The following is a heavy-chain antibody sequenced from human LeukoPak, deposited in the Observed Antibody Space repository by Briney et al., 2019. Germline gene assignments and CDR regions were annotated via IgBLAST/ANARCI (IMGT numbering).Heavy chain of an antibody. CDR3: AARDYGDDNDAFDV. Sequence: SETLSLTCTVSGVSISSSNSYWGWIRQPPGKGLEWIGYIYYSGSTNYNPSLKSRVTISVDTSKNQFSLKLSSVTPADTAVYYCAARDYGDDNDAFDVWGQGTMVTVSS. D-gene: IGHD4-17*01. V-gene: IGHV4-61*05. J-gene: IGHJ3*01. CDR2: IYYSGST. CDR1: GVSISSSNSY.